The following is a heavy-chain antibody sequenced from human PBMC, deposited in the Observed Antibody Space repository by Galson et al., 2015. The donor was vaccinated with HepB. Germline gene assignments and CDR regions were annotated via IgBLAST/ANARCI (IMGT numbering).Heavy chain of an antibody. J-gene: IGHJ4*02. Sequence: TLSLTCAVSGDSISNDRWWSWVRQPPGEGLEWIGEAYHSGGTNYRPSLKSRVTISVDKSKNQFSLKLTSVTAADTAVYYCARAKEGRGCFDYWGQGTLVTVSS. CDR2: AYHSGGT. D-gene: IGHD3-10*01. CDR3: ARAKEGRGCFDY. V-gene: IGHV4-4*02. CDR1: GDSISNDRW.